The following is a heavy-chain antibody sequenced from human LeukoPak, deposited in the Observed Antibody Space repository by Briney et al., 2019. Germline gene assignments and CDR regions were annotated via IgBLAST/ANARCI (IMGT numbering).Heavy chain of an antibody. CDR2: ISAYNDDT. V-gene: IGHV1-18*01. D-gene: IGHD2-15*01. Sequence: GASVKVSCKPSGYTFSSYGISWGRQAPGQGLEWMGWISAYNDDTNYAQKFQGRVTMTKDTSTSTTYMELRSLRSDDTAVYYCARDRGSPPAESDLCGQGPMVTVSS. CDR1: GYTFSSYG. J-gene: IGHJ3*01. CDR3: ARDRGSPPAESDL.